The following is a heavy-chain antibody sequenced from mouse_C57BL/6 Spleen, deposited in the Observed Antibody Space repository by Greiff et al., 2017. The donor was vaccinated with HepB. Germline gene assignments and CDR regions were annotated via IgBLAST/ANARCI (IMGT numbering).Heavy chain of an antibody. Sequence: VQLQQSGAELVRPGTSVKLSCKASGYTFTSYWMHWVKQRPGQGLEWIGVIDPSDSYTNYNQKFKCKATLTVDTYSSTSYMQLSSLTSAESSVYYGARKASNYCFDYWGQGTTLTVSS. CDR2: IDPSDSYT. J-gene: IGHJ2*01. V-gene: IGHV1-59*01. CDR3: ARKASNYCFDY. CDR1: GYTFTSYW. D-gene: IGHD2-5*01.